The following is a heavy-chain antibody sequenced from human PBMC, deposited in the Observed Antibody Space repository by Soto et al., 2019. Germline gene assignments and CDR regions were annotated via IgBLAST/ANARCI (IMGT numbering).Heavy chain of an antibody. V-gene: IGHV1-3*01. CDR2: VIPVNGDT. CDR3: ARGSSGYPYYLDY. Sequence: ASVKVSCKASGYTFTIYYMHWVRQAPGQGLEWTGWVIPVNGDTKYSQTFQGRVTITRDTSASTAYMELSSLRSDDTAVYYCARGSSGYPYYLDYWGQGTLVTVSS. J-gene: IGHJ4*02. D-gene: IGHD3-22*01. CDR1: GYTFTIYY.